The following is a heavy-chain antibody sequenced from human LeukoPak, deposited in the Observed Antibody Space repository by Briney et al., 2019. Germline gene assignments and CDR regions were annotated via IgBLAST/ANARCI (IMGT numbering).Heavy chain of an antibody. Sequence: SVKVSCKASGGTFSSYAISWVRQAPGQGLEWMGGIIPIFGTANYAQKFQGRVTITADESTSTAYMELSSLRSEDTAVYYCAQSSGRPKEGQNYFDYWGQGTLVTVSS. D-gene: IGHD3-22*01. J-gene: IGHJ4*02. V-gene: IGHV1-69*13. CDR3: AQSSGRPKEGQNYFDY. CDR2: IIPIFGTA. CDR1: GGTFSSYA.